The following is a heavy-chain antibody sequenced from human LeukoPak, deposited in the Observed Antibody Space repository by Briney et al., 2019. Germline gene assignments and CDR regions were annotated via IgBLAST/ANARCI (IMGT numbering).Heavy chain of an antibody. Sequence: SETLSLTCTVSGGSISSYYWSWIRQPPGKGLEWIGYIYYSGSTNYNPSLKSRVTISVDTSKNQFSLKLSSVTAADTAVYYCARVGFWGHAFDIWGQGTMVTVSS. CDR3: ARVGFWGHAFDI. CDR1: GGSISSYY. D-gene: IGHD7-27*01. J-gene: IGHJ3*02. V-gene: IGHV4-59*01. CDR2: IYYSGST.